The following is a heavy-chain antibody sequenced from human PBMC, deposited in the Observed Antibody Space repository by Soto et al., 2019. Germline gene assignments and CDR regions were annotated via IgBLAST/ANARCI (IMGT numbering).Heavy chain of an antibody. CDR3: AKSLAYCGSGCYPYFEY. Sequence: GGSLRLSCAASGFTFSSYSMNWVRQAPGKGLEWVSSISSSSSYIYYADSVKGRFTISRDNAKNSLYLQMNSLRAEDTAVYYCAKSLAYCGSGCYPYFEYWGQGALVTV. J-gene: IGHJ4*02. V-gene: IGHV3-21*01. CDR2: ISSSSSYI. D-gene: IGHD2-21*02. CDR1: GFTFSSYS.